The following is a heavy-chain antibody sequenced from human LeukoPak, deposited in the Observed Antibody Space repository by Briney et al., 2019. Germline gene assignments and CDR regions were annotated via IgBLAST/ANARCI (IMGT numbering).Heavy chain of an antibody. CDR3: VRQATDDYGDN. CDR2: IRNKAHSYAT. CDR1: GFTFSGSG. Sequence: GGSLRLSXAASGFTFSGSGMHWVRQASGKGLEWVGRIRNKAHSYATAYAASVKGRFIVSRDDSKNTAYLQMNSLKTEDTAVYYCVRQATDDYGDNWGQGTLVTVSS. V-gene: IGHV3-73*01. J-gene: IGHJ4*02.